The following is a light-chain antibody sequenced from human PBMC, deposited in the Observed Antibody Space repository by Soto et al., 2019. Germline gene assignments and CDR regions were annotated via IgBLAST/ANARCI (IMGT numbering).Light chain of an antibody. CDR1: SSDVGRYNY. CDR3: SSYTSSITYV. Sequence: QSALTQPASVSGSPGQSITISCTGTSSDVGRYNYVSWYQQHPGKVPKLMIYEVSNRPSGVSNRFSGSKSGNTASLTISGLQAEDEADYYCSSYTSSITYVFGTVTKLTVL. V-gene: IGLV2-14*01. J-gene: IGLJ1*01. CDR2: EVS.